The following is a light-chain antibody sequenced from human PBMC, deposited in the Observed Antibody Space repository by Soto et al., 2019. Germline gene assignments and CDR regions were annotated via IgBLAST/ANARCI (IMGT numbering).Light chain of an antibody. CDR2: EVS. J-gene: IGLJ2*01. Sequence: QSVLTQPPSASGSPGQSVTITCSGTSSDVGEENYVSWYQQHPGKVPKLILYEVSKRPSGVPDRFSGPRSGNTASLTVSGLQAEDEADYYCSSFAGSPVVFGGGTKVTVL. CDR3: SSFAGSPVV. CDR1: SSDVGEENY. V-gene: IGLV2-8*01.